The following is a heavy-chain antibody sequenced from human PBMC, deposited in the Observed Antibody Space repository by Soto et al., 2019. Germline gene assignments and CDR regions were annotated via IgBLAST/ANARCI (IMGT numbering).Heavy chain of an antibody. V-gene: IGHV3-48*03. D-gene: IGHD3-22*01. CDR3: ARDLYYYDSSGARSHYGMDV. J-gene: IGHJ6*02. CDR1: GFTFSSYE. CDR2: ISSSGSTI. Sequence: PGGSLRLSCAASGFTFSSYEMNWVRQAPGKGLEWASYISSSGSTIYYADSVKGRFTISRDNAKNSLYLQMNSLRAEDTAVYYCARDLYYYDSSGARSHYGMDVWGQGTTVTVSS.